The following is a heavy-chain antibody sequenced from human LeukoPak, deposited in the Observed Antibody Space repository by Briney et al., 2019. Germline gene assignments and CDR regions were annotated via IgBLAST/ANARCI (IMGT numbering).Heavy chain of an antibody. V-gene: IGHV3-30*18. CDR2: ISYDGSNK. CDR1: GFTFSSYG. J-gene: IGHJ5*02. CDR3: AKGDEWELLNWFDP. Sequence: GGSLRLSCAASGFTFSSYGMHWVRQAPGKGLEWVAVISYDGSNKYYADSVKGRFTISRDNSKNTLYLQMNSLRAEDTAVYYCAKGDEWELLNWFDPWGQGTLVTVSS. D-gene: IGHD1-26*01.